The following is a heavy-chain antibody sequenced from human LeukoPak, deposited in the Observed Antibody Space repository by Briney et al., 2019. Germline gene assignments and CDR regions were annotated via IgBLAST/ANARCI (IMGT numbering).Heavy chain of an antibody. CDR3: ARDDNWGFDY. CDR1: GITLSNYG. J-gene: IGHJ4*02. Sequence: GGSLRLSCAVSGITLSNYGMSWVRQAPGKGLEWVANTRGSGSGMGSGNYYAVSVKGRFTISRDDAKNSLYLQMNSLRAEDTAFYYCARDDNWGFDYWGQGALVTVSS. CDR2: TRGSGSGM. V-gene: IGHV3-21*05. D-gene: IGHD7-27*01.